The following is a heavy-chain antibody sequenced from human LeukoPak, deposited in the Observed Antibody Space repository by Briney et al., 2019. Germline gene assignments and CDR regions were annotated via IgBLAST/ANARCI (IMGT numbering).Heavy chain of an antibody. CDR1: GYTLTDYY. V-gene: IGHV1-46*01. D-gene: IGHD4-11*01. CDR2: INPSGGST. CDR3: ARRETDYSNYNWFDP. Sequence: GASVKVSCKASGYTLTDYYMHWVRQAPGQGLEWMGIINPSGGSTSYAQKFQGRVTMTRDTSTSTVYMELSSLRSEGTAVYYCARRETDYSNYNWFDPWGQGTLVTVSS. J-gene: IGHJ5*02.